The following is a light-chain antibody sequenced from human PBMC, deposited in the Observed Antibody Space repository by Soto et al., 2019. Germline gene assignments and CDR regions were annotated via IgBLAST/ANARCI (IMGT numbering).Light chain of an antibody. V-gene: IGLV2-14*01. J-gene: IGLJ2*01. Sequence: QSALTQPASVSGSPGQSITISCTGTSSDVGGYNYVSWYQQHPGKAPKLMIYDVSNRPSGVSNRFSGSKSGNTACLTISGLQAEDEADYYCSSYTSSSTLGVFGGGTKLTVL. CDR1: SSDVGGYNY. CDR3: SSYTSSSTLGV. CDR2: DVS.